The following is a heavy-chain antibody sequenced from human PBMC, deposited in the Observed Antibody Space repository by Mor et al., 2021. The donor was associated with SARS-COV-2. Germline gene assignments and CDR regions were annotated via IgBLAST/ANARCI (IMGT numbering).Heavy chain of an antibody. CDR3: VRTRSGNCFSHGCFGADY. J-gene: IGHJ4*02. CDR2: ISGSGDKT. D-gene: IGHD2-15*01. Sequence: VSSISGSGDKTYLADSVKGRFTISRDNSKNTLYLQMNSLRPEDTAVYYCVRTRSGNCFSHGCFGADYWGQGALVTVSS. V-gene: IGHV3-23*01.